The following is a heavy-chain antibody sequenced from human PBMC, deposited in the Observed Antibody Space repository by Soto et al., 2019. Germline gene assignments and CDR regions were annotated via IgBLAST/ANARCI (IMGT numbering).Heavy chain of an antibody. CDR3: ARVVNGYFDY. Sequence: QVQLQQWGAGLLKPSETLSLTCAVYGGSFSGYYWSWIRQPPGKGLEWIGEINHSGSTNYNPSLKSRVTISVDTSKNQFSLKLSSVTAADTAVYYCARVVNGYFDYWGQGTLVTVSS. V-gene: IGHV4-34*01. CDR1: GGSFSGYY. J-gene: IGHJ4*02. CDR2: INHSGST. D-gene: IGHD2-21*01.